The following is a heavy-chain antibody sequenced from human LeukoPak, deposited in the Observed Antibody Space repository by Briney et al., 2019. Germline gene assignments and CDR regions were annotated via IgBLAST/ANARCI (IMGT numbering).Heavy chain of an antibody. CDR2: IYPGDSHT. Sequence: GESLKISCKGSGYSFTTYWIGWVRQMPGKGLEWMGIIYPGDSHTRYSPSFQGQVTISADKSITTTYLQWSSLEASDTAMYYCARQYSSSLNWFDPWGQGTLVTVSS. J-gene: IGHJ5*02. CDR1: GYSFTTYW. V-gene: IGHV5-51*01. CDR3: ARQYSSSLNWFDP. D-gene: IGHD6-13*01.